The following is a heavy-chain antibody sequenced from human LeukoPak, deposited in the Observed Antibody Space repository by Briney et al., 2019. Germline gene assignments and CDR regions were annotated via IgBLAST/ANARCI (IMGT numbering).Heavy chain of an antibody. CDR1: GASMASTY. V-gene: IGHV4-59*01. Sequence: PSETLSLTRTMSGASMASTYWSWIRQSPGKGLEWIGDIYYSGSTNYNPSLKSRVTISVDTSENQFSLMLSSMAALGTDVSYCARTPTLGDFIVMSSYYYYMDVGGKGTTGTVSS. CDR3: ARTPTLGDFIVMSSYYYYMDV. CDR2: IYYSGST. D-gene: IGHD3-16*02. J-gene: IGHJ6*03.